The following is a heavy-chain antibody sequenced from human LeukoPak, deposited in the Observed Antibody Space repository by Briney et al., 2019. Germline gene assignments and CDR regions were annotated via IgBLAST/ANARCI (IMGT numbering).Heavy chain of an antibody. Sequence: ASVKVSCKASGYTFTSYGISWVRQAPGQGLEWMGWISAYNGNTNYAQKLQGRVTMTIDTSTSTAYMELRSLRSDDTAVYYCARVRWLQQLFDYWGQGTLVTVSS. V-gene: IGHV1-18*01. CDR3: ARVRWLQQLFDY. CDR1: GYTFTSYG. J-gene: IGHJ4*02. CDR2: ISAYNGNT. D-gene: IGHD5-24*01.